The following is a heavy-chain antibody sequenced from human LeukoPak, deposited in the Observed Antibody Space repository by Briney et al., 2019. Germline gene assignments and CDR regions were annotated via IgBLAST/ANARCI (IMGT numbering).Heavy chain of an antibody. V-gene: IGHV3-30*02. CDR2: IRYDGSDK. J-gene: IGHJ6*03. Sequence: GGSLRLSCAASGFTFSNYGMHWFGQAPGKGLEWVAFIRYDGSDKYYADSVKGRPTISRDNSKKTLYLQMNSLRVEDTAIYYCAKEYAGSHSYYYYMDVWGKGTTVTVSS. CDR3: AKEYAGSHSYYYYMDV. CDR1: GFTFSNYG.